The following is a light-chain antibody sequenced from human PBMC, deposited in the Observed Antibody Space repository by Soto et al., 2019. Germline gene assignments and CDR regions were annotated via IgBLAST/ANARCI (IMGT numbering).Light chain of an antibody. Sequence: QSVRTQPPSVSWSPGQSITISCTGTDSDVGGYNYASWYQQHPGKAPKLIIYEVSNRPSGVSTRFSGSKSGNTASLTISGLQAEDEADYYCSSYTTSSTHYVFGTGTKVTVL. V-gene: IGLV2-14*01. J-gene: IGLJ1*01. CDR1: DSDVGGYNY. CDR2: EVS. CDR3: SSYTTSSTHYV.